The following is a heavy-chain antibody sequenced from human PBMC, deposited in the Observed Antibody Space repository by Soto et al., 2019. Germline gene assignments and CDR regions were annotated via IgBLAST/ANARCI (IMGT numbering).Heavy chain of an antibody. Sequence: SETLSLTCTVSGGSISSYYWRWIRQPPGKGLEWIGYIYYSGSTNYSPSLKSRVTISVDTSKNQFSLKLSSVTAADTAVYYCARGKYSGYDLDYWGQGTLVTVSS. CDR2: IYYSGST. D-gene: IGHD5-12*01. CDR1: GGSISSYY. CDR3: ARGKYSGYDLDY. V-gene: IGHV4-59*01. J-gene: IGHJ4*02.